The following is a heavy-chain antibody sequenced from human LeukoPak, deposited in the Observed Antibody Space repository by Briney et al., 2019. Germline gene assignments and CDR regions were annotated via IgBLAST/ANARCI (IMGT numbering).Heavy chain of an antibody. CDR3: ASSRHYDSSGYWMYYFDF. V-gene: IGHV4-34*01. CDR1: GGSFSGYY. J-gene: IGHJ4*02. D-gene: IGHD3-22*01. CDR2: INHSGST. Sequence: SETLSLTCAVYGGSFSGYYWSWIRQPPGKGLEWIAEINHSGSTNYNPSLKSRVTISTDTSKNQFSLKLSSVTAADTAVYYCASSRHYDSSGYWMYYFDFWGQGTLVTVSS.